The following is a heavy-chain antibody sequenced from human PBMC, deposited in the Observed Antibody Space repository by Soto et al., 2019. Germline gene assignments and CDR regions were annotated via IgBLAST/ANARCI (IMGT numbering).Heavy chain of an antibody. J-gene: IGHJ3*02. D-gene: IGHD3-22*01. CDR3: ARLSHYDKALDI. V-gene: IGHV4-31*03. Sequence: QVQLQESGPGLVKPSQTLSLTCTVSGASISSYGYYWSWIRQHPGKGLEWIGYIYYSGNTNYNPSLKSRVTMSIDTSKNQFSLKLSSVTAADTAVYYCARLSHYDKALDIWGQGTMVTVSS. CDR1: GASISSYGYY. CDR2: IYYSGNT.